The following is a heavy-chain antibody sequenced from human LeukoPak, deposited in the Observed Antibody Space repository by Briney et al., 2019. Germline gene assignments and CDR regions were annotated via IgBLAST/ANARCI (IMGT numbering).Heavy chain of an antibody. Sequence: EASLTVSCKASGYTFTSYYMHWVRHAPGQGLEWRGIINPSGGSTSYAQKSQSRVTMTRDTTTSKVYKELSSRRSDDTAVYYCASTPPGSYGYGDFDYWGQGTLVTVSS. D-gene: IGHD5-18*01. CDR2: INPSGGST. V-gene: IGHV1-46*01. CDR1: GYTFTSYY. J-gene: IGHJ4*02. CDR3: ASTPPGSYGYGDFDY.